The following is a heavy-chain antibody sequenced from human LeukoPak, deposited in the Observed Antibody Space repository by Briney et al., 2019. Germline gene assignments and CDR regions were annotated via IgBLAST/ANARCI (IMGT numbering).Heavy chain of an antibody. CDR2: INHSGST. CDR1: VGPFSAYY. Sequence: PSETLSLTCAVYVGPFSAYYWSWLRQAPGKGLEWIGEINHSGSTEYNVSLKSRVTISVDTSKNQFSLKLSSVTAADTAVYYCARQGFGELFFSLIFDYWGQGTLVTVSS. D-gene: IGHD3-10*01. V-gene: IGHV4-34*01. J-gene: IGHJ4*02. CDR3: ARQGFGELFFSLIFDY.